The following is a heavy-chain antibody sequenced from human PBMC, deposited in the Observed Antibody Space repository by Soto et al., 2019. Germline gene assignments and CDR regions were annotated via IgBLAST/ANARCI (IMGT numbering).Heavy chain of an antibody. J-gene: IGHJ3*02. CDR3: AKRSDYGDYLRPDAFDI. D-gene: IGHD4-17*01. CDR2: ISGSGGST. V-gene: IGHV3-23*01. Sequence: GGSLRLSCAASGFTFSSYAMSWVRQAPGKGLEWVSAISGSGGSTYYADSVKGRFTISRDNSKNTLYLQMNSLRAEDTAVYYCAKRSDYGDYLRPDAFDIWGQGTMVTVSS. CDR1: GFTFSSYA.